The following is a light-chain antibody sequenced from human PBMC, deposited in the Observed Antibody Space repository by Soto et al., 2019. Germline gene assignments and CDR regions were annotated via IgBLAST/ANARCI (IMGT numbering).Light chain of an antibody. V-gene: IGKV1-5*01. J-gene: IGKJ1*01. CDR1: QSISSW. Sequence: DIQMTQSPSTLSASVGDRVTITCRASQSISSWLAWFQQKPGKAPKVLIYDASSLESGVPSRFSGSGSGTEFTLTISSLQPDDFATYYCQHYNDYFGTFGQGTKVEVK. CDR2: DAS. CDR3: QHYNDYFGT.